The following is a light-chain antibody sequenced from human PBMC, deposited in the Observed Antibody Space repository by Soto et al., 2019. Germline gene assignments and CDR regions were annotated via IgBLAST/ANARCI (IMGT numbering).Light chain of an antibody. CDR2: GAS. Sequence: EIVLTQSPGTLSLSPGERATLSCRASQSVSSSYLAWYQHKPGQAPRLLMYGASTRATGIPDRFSGSGSGTDFTLTISRLEPEDFAVYYCQQYGDSPLTSGPGTKVDIK. V-gene: IGKV3-20*01. CDR3: QQYGDSPLT. J-gene: IGKJ3*01. CDR1: QSVSSSY.